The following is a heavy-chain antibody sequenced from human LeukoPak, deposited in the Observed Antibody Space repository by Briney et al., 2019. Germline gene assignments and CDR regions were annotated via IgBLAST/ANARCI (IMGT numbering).Heavy chain of an antibody. D-gene: IGHD5-18*01. J-gene: IGHJ6*03. Sequence: SETLSLTCTVSGGSISSGSYYWSWIRQPAGKGLEWIGHIYTNGNTNFNPSLKSRVTISVDTSKNQFSLNLNSVTAADTAVYYCARAWVQLWFGYYYYYMDVWGKGTTVTVSS. V-gene: IGHV4-61*09. CDR1: GGSISSGSYY. CDR2: IYTNGNT. CDR3: ARAWVQLWFGYYYYYMDV.